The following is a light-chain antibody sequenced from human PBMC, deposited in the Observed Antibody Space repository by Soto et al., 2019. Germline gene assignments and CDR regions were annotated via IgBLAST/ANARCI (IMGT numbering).Light chain of an antibody. CDR3: QQSYSTPT. J-gene: IGKJ1*01. CDR2: AAS. CDR1: QGISSY. Sequence: MQLTQSPSSLSASVGDRVTITCRASQGISSYLAWYQQKPGKAPKLLIYAASTLQSGVPSRFSASGSGTHFTHTINSLQPEDFGTYSCQQSYSTPTFGQGTKVDI. V-gene: IGKV1-39*01.